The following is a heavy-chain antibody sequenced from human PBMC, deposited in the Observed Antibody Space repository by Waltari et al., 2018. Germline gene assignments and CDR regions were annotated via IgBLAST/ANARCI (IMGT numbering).Heavy chain of an antibody. CDR1: GFTVSSKS. CDR3: ARLPPGDY. D-gene: IGHD3-10*01. Sequence: EVQLVESGGGLIQPGGSLRLSCAASGFTVSSKSMTWVRQAPGKGLEWVSVIHSVGDSYHAASVKGRFTISRDNSKNTLYLQMNSLRAEDTAVYYCARLPPGDYWGQGTLVTVSS. V-gene: IGHV3-53*01. J-gene: IGHJ4*02. CDR2: IHSVGDS.